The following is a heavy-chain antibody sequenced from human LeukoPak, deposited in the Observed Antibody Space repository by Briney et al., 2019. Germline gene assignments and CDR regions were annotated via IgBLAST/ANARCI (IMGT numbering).Heavy chain of an antibody. Sequence: GSVKVSCKASEYTFTSYQMHWVRQAPGQGLEWMGIINPSGGSTNYAQKFQGRVTMTRDTSTSTVYMELYSLRSEDTAVYYCARDLTGGVFDYWGQGTLVTVSS. V-gene: IGHV1-46*01. J-gene: IGHJ4*02. CDR3: ARDLTGGVFDY. D-gene: IGHD7-27*01. CDR1: EYTFTSYQ. CDR2: INPSGGST.